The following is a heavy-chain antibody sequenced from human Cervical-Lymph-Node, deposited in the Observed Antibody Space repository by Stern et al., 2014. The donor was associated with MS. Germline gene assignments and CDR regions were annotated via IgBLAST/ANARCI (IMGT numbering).Heavy chain of an antibody. CDR3: AHRRYSSSWYGMDYFDY. CDR2: IYLDDDK. J-gene: IGHJ4*02. Sequence: QVTLRESGPTLVKPTQTLTLTCTFSGFSLSTSGVGVGWIRQPPGKALEWLALIYLDDDKRYSPSLKSRLTITKDTSKNQVVLTMTNMDPVDTATYYCAHRRYSSSWYGMDYFDYWGQGTLVTVSS. V-gene: IGHV2-5*02. D-gene: IGHD6-13*01. CDR1: GFSLSTSGVG.